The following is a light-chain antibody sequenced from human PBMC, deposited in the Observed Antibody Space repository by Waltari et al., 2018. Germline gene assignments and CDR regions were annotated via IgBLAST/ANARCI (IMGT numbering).Light chain of an antibody. Sequence: QAVLTQPSSLSASPGASASLTCTLRSGINVGTYRIYWYQQKPGSRPQYLLGYKSDSDKQQGLGVPSRFSAYKDASANGGILLISGLQSEDEADYYCMIWHTSAWVFGGGTKLTVL. V-gene: IGLV5-45*03. CDR3: MIWHTSAWV. CDR1: SGINVGTYR. J-gene: IGLJ3*02. CDR2: YKSDSDK.